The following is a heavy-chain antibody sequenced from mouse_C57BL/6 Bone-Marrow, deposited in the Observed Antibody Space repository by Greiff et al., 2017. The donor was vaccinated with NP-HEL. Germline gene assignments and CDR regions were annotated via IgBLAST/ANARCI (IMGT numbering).Heavy chain of an antibody. CDR2: SRNKANDYTT. CDR1: GFTFSDFY. J-gene: IGHJ4*01. V-gene: IGHV7-1*01. D-gene: IGHD2-3*01. Sequence: EVNVVESGGGLVQSGRSLRLSCATSGFTFSDFYMEWVRQAPGKGLEWIAASRNKANDYTTEYSASVKGRFIVSRDTSQSILYLQMNALRAEDTAIYYCARDAYDGYHYYAMDYWGQGTSVTVSS. CDR3: ARDAYDGYHYYAMDY.